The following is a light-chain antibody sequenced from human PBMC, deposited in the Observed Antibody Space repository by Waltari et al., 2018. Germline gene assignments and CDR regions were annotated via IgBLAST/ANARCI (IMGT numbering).Light chain of an antibody. J-gene: IGKJ1*01. CDR2: DAS. V-gene: IGKV1-5*01. CDR3: QQYNSYSWT. Sequence: DIQMTQSPSTLSASVGDRVTITCRASQTIDNYLAWYQQKPGEAPKVMIYDASTLETGVPSRFSGSASGTEFTLSINSLQPDDFACYYCQQYNSYSWTFGQGTKVEIK. CDR1: QTIDNY.